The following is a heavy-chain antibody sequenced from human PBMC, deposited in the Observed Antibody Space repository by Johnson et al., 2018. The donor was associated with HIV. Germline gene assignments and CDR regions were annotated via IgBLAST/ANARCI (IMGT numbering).Heavy chain of an antibody. CDR1: EFTFSSYD. V-gene: IGHV3-30*02. CDR3: AKKGRAAAEGGVGAFDI. CDR2: IRYDGTNK. Sequence: QMQLVESGGGVVQPGGSLKLSCAASEFTFSSYDMHWVRQAPGKGLEWVTFIRYDGTNKYYADSVKGRFTISRDNSKNTLYLQMNSLRAEATAVYYCAKKGRAAAEGGVGAFDIWGQGTMVTVSS. D-gene: IGHD6-13*01. J-gene: IGHJ3*02.